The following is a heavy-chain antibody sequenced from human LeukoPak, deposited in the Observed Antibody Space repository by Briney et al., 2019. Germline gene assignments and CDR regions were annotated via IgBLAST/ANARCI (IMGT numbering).Heavy chain of an antibody. CDR1: GGSISSSSYY. CDR2: IYYSGST. J-gene: IGHJ4*02. Sequence: SETLSLTCTVSGGSISSSSYYWGWIRQPPGKGLEWIGSIYYSGSTYYNPSLKSRVTISVDTSKNQFSLQLSSVTAADTSVQSCARHFPIYYDSSGYYYPLFDYWGQGILVTVSS. CDR3: ARHFPIYYDSSGYYYPLFDY. V-gene: IGHV4-39*01. D-gene: IGHD3-22*01.